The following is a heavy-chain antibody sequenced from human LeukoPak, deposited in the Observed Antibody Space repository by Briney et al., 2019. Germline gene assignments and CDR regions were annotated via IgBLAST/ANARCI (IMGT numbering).Heavy chain of an antibody. D-gene: IGHD3-10*01. Sequence: PGGSLRLSCVASGFTFDYSAFHWVRQALGKGLEWVSGIGFSTNNVDYADSVRGRFTISRDNTKNSLYLQMDSLRAEDTAFYYCAKDNGNGWLGEFAFEYWGQGTLVTVSS. V-gene: IGHV3-9*01. CDR1: GFTFDYSA. CDR3: AKDNGNGWLGEFAFEY. CDR2: IGFSTNNV. J-gene: IGHJ4*02.